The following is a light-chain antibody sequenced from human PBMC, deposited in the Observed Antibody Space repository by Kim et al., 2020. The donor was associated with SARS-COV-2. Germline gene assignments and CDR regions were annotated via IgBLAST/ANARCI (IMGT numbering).Light chain of an antibody. CDR3: QQLNSYPYT. CDR1: QGISSY. V-gene: IGKV1-9*01. CDR2: AAS. Sequence: DIQLTQSPSFLSASVGDRVTITCRASQGISSYLAWYQQKPGKAPKLLIYAASTLQSGVPSRFSGSGSGTEFTLTISSLQPEDFATYYSQQLNSYPYTFGRGTKLDI. J-gene: IGKJ2*01.